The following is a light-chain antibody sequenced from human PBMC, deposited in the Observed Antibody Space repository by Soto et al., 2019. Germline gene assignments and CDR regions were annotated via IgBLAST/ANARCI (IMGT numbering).Light chain of an antibody. CDR2: EVS. Sequence: QSALTQPASVSGSPGQSITISCTGTSSDVGGYNYVSWYQQHPGKAPKLMIYEVSNRPSGVSNSFSGSKSGNTASLTISGLQAEDEADYYCSSYTSSSTLYVFGTGTKVTV. CDR3: SSYTSSSTLYV. J-gene: IGLJ1*01. V-gene: IGLV2-14*01. CDR1: SSDVGGYNY.